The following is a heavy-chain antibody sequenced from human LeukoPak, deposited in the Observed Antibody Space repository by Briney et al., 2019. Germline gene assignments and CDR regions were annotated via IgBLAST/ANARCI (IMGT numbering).Heavy chain of an antibody. CDR2: IYYSGST. V-gene: IGHV4-59*01. CDR3: ASDPYDSSGTDAFDI. D-gene: IGHD3-22*01. J-gene: IGHJ3*02. CDR1: GGSISSYY. Sequence: TSETLSLTCTVSGGSISSYYWSWIRQPPGKGLEWIGYIYYSGSTNYNPSLKSRVTISVDTSKNQFSLKLSSVTAADTAVYYCASDPYDSSGTDAFDIWGQGTMVTVSS.